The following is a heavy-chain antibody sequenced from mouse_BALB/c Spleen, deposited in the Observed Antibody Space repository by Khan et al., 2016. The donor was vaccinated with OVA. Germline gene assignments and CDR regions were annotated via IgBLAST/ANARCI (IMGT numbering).Heavy chain of an antibody. D-gene: IGHD1-2*01. V-gene: IGHV3-1*02. J-gene: IGHJ2*01. CDR3: ARTAKIKY. Sequence: EVQLQESGPGLVKPSQSLSLTCTVTGYSITSGYGWYLIRQSPGNKLELMGYISYSGSTNYNPSFKSRISLTRDTSKNQSFLQLNSVTTEDTATFYCARTAKIKYWGQGTTLTVSS. CDR2: ISYSGST. CDR1: GYSITSGYG.